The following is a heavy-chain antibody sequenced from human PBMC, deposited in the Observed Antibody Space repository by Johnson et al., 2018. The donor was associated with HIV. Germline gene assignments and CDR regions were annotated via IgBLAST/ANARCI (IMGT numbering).Heavy chain of an antibody. CDR2: ISYDGSHK. Sequence: VQLVESGGYVVRPGGSLRLSCAASGFTFSSYAMHWVRQAPGKGLEWVALISYDGSHKYYADSVKGRFTISRDNSKNTLYLQMNSLRAEDTAVYYCAKDSRPIYYDSSGSMGGIWGQGTMVTVSS. CDR1: GFTFSSYA. CDR3: AKDSRPIYYDSSGSMGGI. V-gene: IGHV3-30*04. J-gene: IGHJ3*02. D-gene: IGHD3-22*01.